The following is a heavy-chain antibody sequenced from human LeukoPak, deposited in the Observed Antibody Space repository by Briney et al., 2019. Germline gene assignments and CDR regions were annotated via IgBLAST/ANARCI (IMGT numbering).Heavy chain of an antibody. CDR2: IYYSGTT. J-gene: IGHJ1*01. D-gene: IGHD6-19*01. Sequence: SETLSLTCAVSGGSISSGDYYWAWIRQPPGEGKQWVGSIYYSGTTYYNPFLKSRLTISRDTSKNQFSLNLNSVTTADTAVYYCARHASGWYTDWGQGTLVTVSS. CDR3: ARHASGWYTD. V-gene: IGHV4-39*01. CDR1: GGSISSGDYY.